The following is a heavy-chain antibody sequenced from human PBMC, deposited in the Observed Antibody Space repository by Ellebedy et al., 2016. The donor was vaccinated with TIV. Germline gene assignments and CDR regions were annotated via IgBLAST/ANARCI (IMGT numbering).Heavy chain of an antibody. CDR1: GGSISSSSYY. D-gene: IGHD6-13*01. J-gene: IGHJ4*02. Sequence: SETLSLTXTVSGGSISSSSYYWGWIRQPPGKGLEWIGSIYYSGSTYYNPSLKSRVTISVDTSKNQFSLKLSSVTAADTAVYYCARDGRVEGSSWPVPLFDYWGQGTLVTVSS. CDR3: ARDGRVEGSSWPVPLFDY. V-gene: IGHV4-39*07. CDR2: IYYSGST.